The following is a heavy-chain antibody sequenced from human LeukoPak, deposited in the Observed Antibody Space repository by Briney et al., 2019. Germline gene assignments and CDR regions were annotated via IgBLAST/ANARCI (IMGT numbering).Heavy chain of an antibody. V-gene: IGHV4-34*01. CDR1: GFTFSSYE. D-gene: IGHD3-10*01. J-gene: IGHJ4*02. CDR2: INHSGST. Sequence: LRLSCAASGFTFSSYEMNWVRQAPGKGLEWIGEINHSGSTNYNPSLKSRVTISIDTSKNQFTLKLSSVPAANTAVYFCARLFRYYYGSGAPRGYFDYWGQGTLVTVSS. CDR3: ARLFRYYYGSGAPRGYFDY.